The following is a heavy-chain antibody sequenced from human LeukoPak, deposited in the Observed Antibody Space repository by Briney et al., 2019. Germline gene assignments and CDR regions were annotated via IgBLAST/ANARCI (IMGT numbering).Heavy chain of an antibody. CDR3: ARGHYDFWSGYQAALQY. J-gene: IGHJ4*02. Sequence: GGSLRLSCAASGFTFSDYYMSWIRQAPGKGLEWVSYISSSSSYTNYADSVKGRFTISRDNAKNSLYLQMNSLRAEDTAVYYCARGHYDFWSGYQAALQYWGQGTLVTVSS. CDR1: GFTFSDYY. V-gene: IGHV3-11*06. D-gene: IGHD3-3*01. CDR2: ISSSSSYT.